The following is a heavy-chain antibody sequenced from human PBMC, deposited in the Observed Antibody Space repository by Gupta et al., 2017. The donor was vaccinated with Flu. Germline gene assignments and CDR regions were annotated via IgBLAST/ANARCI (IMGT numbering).Heavy chain of an antibody. D-gene: IGHD4-23*01. Sequence: EVQLVESGGGLVQPGRSLRLSWVGSGFTFDAFAMHWVRQAPGKGLEWVAGISRHSGSIGYAGAGRGRFTISRDNARNTLILQMNSLRREEKDLYYCAKYTVAGDYYYYGMDVWGQGITVTVS. CDR2: ISRHSGSI. CDR1: GFTFDAFA. CDR3: AKYTVAGDYYYYGMDV. V-gene: IGHV3-9*01. J-gene: IGHJ6*02.